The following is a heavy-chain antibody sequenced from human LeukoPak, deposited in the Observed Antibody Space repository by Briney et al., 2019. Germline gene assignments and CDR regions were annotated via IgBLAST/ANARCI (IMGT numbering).Heavy chain of an antibody. Sequence: GGSLRLSCAASGFTFSGYSMNWVRQAPGKGLEWVSYSSSSSSIYYADSVKGRFTISRDNAKNSLYLQMNSLRAEDTAVYYCARGDYGDYWNYYYMDVWGKGTTVTVSS. CDR3: ARGDYGDYWNYYYMDV. CDR1: GFTFSGYS. V-gene: IGHV3-48*01. CDR2: SSSSSSI. J-gene: IGHJ6*03. D-gene: IGHD4-17*01.